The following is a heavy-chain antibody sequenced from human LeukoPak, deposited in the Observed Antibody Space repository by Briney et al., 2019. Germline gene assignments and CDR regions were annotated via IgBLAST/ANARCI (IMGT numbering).Heavy chain of an antibody. CDR3: ARDFCSSTSCYTDYYYYYYGMDV. CDR1: GFTFSSYA. D-gene: IGHD2-2*02. CDR2: IWYDGSNK. J-gene: IGHJ6*02. Sequence: GGSLRLSCAASGFTFSSYAMHWVRQAPGNGLEWVAVIWYDGSNKYYADSVKGRFTISRDNSKNTLYLQMNSLRAEDTAVYYCARDFCSSTSCYTDYYYYYYGMDVWGQGTTVTVSS. V-gene: IGHV3-33*08.